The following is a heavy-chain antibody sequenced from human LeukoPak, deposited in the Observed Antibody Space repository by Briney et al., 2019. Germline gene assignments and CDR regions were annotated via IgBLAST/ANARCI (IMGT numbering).Heavy chain of an antibody. Sequence: SETLSLTCTVSGGSISSYYWSWIRQPAGKGLEWIGRIYTSGSTNYNPSLKSRVTMSVDTSKNQFSLKLSSVTAADTAVYYCARGGYYDSSGPFDYWGQGTLVTVSS. CDR2: IYTSGST. V-gene: IGHV4-4*07. CDR3: ARGGYYDSSGPFDY. J-gene: IGHJ4*02. CDR1: GGSISSYY. D-gene: IGHD3-22*01.